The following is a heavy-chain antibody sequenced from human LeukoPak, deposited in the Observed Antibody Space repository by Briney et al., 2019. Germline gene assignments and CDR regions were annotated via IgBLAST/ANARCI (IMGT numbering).Heavy chain of an antibody. V-gene: IGHV4-59*01. J-gene: IGHJ5*02. Sequence: PSETLSLTCTVSGCSISSYYWSWIRQPPGKGLEWIGYIYYSGSTNYNPSLKSRVTISVDTSKNQFSLKLSSVTAADTAVYYCARGREMATYNWFDPWGQGTLVTVSS. CDR3: ARGREMATYNWFDP. D-gene: IGHD5-24*01. CDR1: GCSISSYY. CDR2: IYYSGST.